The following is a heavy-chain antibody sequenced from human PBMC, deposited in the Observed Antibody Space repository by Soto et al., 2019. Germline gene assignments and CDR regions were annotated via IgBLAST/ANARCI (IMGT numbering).Heavy chain of an antibody. CDR1: GGSSSSNNYY. CDR3: ARGRWGYYYGMDV. J-gene: IGHJ6*02. D-gene: IGHD1-26*01. Sequence: PSETLSLICTVSGGSSSSNNYYWSWIRQPPGKGLEWIGYIYYSGDTYYNTSLKSRVIISLDTSKSQFSLKLSSVTAADTAVYYCARGRWGYYYGMDVWGQGTTVTVSS. V-gene: IGHV4-30-4*08. CDR2: IYYSGDT.